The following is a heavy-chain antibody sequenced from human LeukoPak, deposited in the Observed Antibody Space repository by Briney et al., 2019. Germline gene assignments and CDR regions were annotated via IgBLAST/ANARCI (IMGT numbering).Heavy chain of an antibody. CDR1: GYSFTGYY. CDR2: INPNSGVT. J-gene: IGHJ6*03. V-gene: IGHV1-2*02. CDR3: ARDAIAPGTYYYFYMDV. Sequence: PAASVKVSCKASGYSFTGYYLHWVRQAPGQGLEWMGWINPNSGVTYSAQKFQGRVTMTRDTSMNTAYVEVTRLRSDDTAVYYCARDAIAPGTYYYFYMDVWGKGTTVTVSS. D-gene: IGHD2-21*01.